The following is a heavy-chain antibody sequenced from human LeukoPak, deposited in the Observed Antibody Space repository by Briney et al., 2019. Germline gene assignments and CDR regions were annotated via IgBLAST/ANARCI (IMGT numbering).Heavy chain of an antibody. CDR1: GGSISSYY. CDR3: ARVKRVYCGGDCYHNAFDI. J-gene: IGHJ3*02. Sequence: SETLSLTCIVSGGSISSYYWSWIRQPPGKGLEWIGYIYYSGSTNYNPSLKSRVTISVDTSKNQFSLKLSSVTAADTAVYYCARVKRVYCGGDCYHNAFDIWGQGTMVTVSS. V-gene: IGHV4-59*01. D-gene: IGHD2-21*01. CDR2: IYYSGST.